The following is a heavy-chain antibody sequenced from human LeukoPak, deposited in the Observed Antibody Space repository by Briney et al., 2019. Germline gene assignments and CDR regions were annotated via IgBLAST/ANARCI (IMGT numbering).Heavy chain of an antibody. CDR3: ARVQAGYCSGGSCYGNYMDV. J-gene: IGHJ6*03. D-gene: IGHD2-15*01. Sequence: SETLSLTCTVSGGSISSSNYYWGWIRQPPGKGLEWIGNIDYNEITYYNPSLKSRVTISVDTSKTQLSLKLNSVTAADTAVYYCARVQAGYCSGGSCYGNYMDVWGKGTTVTVSS. CDR2: IDYNEIT. CDR1: GGSISSSNYY. V-gene: IGHV4-39*07.